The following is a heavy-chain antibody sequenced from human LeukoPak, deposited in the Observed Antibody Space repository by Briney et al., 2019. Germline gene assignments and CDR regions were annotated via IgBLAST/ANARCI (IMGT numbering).Heavy chain of an antibody. J-gene: IGHJ4*02. CDR2: INDSGSV. CDR1: GGSFSGYY. D-gene: IGHD2-15*01. CDR3: ARRLVDSGASQVSDD. Sequence: PSETLSLTCAVYGGSFSGYYWSWIRQPPGKGLEWIGEINDSGSVNCNPSLKNRVTLSVDTSKNQFSLRLSSVAAADAAVYYCARRLVDSGASQVSDDWGQGTLVTVCS. V-gene: IGHV4-34*01.